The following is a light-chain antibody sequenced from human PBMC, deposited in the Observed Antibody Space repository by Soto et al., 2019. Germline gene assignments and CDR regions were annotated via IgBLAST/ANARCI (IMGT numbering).Light chain of an antibody. CDR1: QGLVHSDGNTY. J-gene: IGKJ2*01. V-gene: IGKV2-24*01. CDR3: IQPTQFPYT. Sequence: DIVMTQTPLSSPVTLGQPASISCRSSQGLVHSDGNTYLSWLQQRPGQPPRLLIYEISNRFSGVPDRYSGSGAGTDFTLKISRMEAEDVRIYYYIQPTQFPYTFGKGTKLEIK. CDR2: EIS.